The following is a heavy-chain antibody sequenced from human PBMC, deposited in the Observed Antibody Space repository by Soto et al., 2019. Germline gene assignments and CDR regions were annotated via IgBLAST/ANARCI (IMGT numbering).Heavy chain of an antibody. CDR2: ISGSGGST. Sequence: EVQLLESGGGLVQPGGSLRLSCAASGFTFSSYAMSWVRQAPGKGLEWVSAISGSGGSTYYADSVKGRFTISRDNSENTLYLQMNSLRAEDTAVYYCAKGRELLRWFDPWGQGTLVTVSS. V-gene: IGHV3-23*01. CDR1: GFTFSSYA. D-gene: IGHD3-10*01. J-gene: IGHJ5*02. CDR3: AKGRELLRWFDP.